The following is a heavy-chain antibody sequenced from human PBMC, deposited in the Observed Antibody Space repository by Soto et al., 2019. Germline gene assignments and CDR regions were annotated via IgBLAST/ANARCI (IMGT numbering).Heavy chain of an antibody. CDR1: GFSFNTFA. D-gene: IGHD2-2*01. Sequence: SLRLSCAASGFSFNTFAMNWVRQAPGKGLEWVSIIWSDGNHKFYADSVKGRFTIFRDNSKNTLYLEMDSLRAEDTAVYYCATRVSGLIVVEPAAMPFDYWGQGALVTVSS. V-gene: IGHV3-33*01. J-gene: IGHJ4*02. CDR3: ATRVSGLIVVEPAAMPFDY. CDR2: IWSDGNHK.